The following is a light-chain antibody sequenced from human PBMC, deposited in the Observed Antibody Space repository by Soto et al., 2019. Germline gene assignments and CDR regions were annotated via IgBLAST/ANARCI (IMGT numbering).Light chain of an antibody. CDR2: DAS. Sequence: DIQMTQSPSTLSASVGDRVTITCRASPGVNSWLSWYQQKPGRAPKLLIYDASTLEIGVPSRFSGSGSGTEFTLTITRVQSDDFAIYYCQQYNSYSLTFGQGTKVDIK. V-gene: IGKV1-5*01. J-gene: IGKJ1*01. CDR1: PGVNSW. CDR3: QQYNSYSLT.